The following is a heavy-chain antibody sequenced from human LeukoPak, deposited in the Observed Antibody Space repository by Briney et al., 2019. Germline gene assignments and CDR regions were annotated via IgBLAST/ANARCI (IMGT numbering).Heavy chain of an antibody. Sequence: GRSLRLSCAASGFTFSSYGMHWVRQAPGKGLEWVAVIWYDGSNKYYADSVKGRFTISRDNSKNTLYLQMNSLRAEDTAVYYCARDHFTGACGGDCPADDAFDIWGQGTMVTVSS. CDR1: GFTFSSYG. CDR2: IWYDGSNK. CDR3: ARDHFTGACGGDCPADDAFDI. V-gene: IGHV3-33*01. J-gene: IGHJ3*02. D-gene: IGHD2-21*02.